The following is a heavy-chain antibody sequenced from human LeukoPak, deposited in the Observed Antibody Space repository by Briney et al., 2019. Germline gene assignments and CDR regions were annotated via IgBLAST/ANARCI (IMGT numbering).Heavy chain of an antibody. CDR2: IYYSGST. CDR1: GGSISSSSYY. V-gene: IGHV4-39*01. CDR3: ARTEAAGSYYFDY. D-gene: IGHD6-13*01. J-gene: IGHJ4*02. Sequence: SSETLSFTCTVSGGSISSSSYYWGWIRQPPGKGLEWIGSIYYSGSTYYNPSLKSRVTISVDTSKNQFSLKLSSVTAADTAVYYCARTEAAGSYYFDYWGQGTLVTVSS.